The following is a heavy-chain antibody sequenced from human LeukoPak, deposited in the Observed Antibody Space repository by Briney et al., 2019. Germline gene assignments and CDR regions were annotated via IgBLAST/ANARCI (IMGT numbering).Heavy chain of an antibody. J-gene: IGHJ4*02. CDR3: ARHPFATPFDY. CDR1: GGSIINYY. V-gene: IGHV4-59*08. D-gene: IGHD2-15*01. Sequence: PSETLALTCTVSGGSIINYYWSWIRQPPGKGLEWIGYIYHSGDTNHNPSLKSRVTISTDTSKNQFSLKLSSVTAADTAVYYCARHPFATPFDYWGQGILVTVSS. CDR2: IYHSGDT.